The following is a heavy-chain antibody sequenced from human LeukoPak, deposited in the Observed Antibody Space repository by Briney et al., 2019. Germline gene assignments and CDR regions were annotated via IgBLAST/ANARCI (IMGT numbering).Heavy chain of an antibody. CDR2: FYYSGST. CDR1: GASISRYY. V-gene: IGHV4-59*01. CDR3: ARDDYYYYGMDV. Sequence: SETLSLTCTVSGASISRYYWSWIRQPPGKGLEWIGYFYYSGSTNYNPSLKSRVTISLDTSKNQFSLKLSSVTAADTAVYYCARDDYYYYGMDVWGQGTTVTVSS. J-gene: IGHJ6*02.